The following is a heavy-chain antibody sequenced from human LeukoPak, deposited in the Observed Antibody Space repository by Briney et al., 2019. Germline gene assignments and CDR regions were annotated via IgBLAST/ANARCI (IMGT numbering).Heavy chain of an antibody. CDR1: GYTFTSYY. CDR2: INPSGGST. CDR3: ARVEDSYGYRRYYFDY. J-gene: IGHJ4*02. Sequence: ASVKVSCKASGYTFTSYYMHWVRQAPGQGLEWMGIINPSGGSTSYAQKFQGRVTMTRDTSTSTVYMELSSLRSEDTAVYYCARVEDSYGYRRYYFDYWGQGTLVTVSS. D-gene: IGHD5-18*01. V-gene: IGHV1-46*01.